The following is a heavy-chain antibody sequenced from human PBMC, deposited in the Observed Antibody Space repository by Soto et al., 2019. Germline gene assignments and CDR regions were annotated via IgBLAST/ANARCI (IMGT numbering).Heavy chain of an antibody. CDR3: ARGPSSSWPYYYYGMDV. CDR1: GFTFSSYA. CDR2: ISYDGSNK. Sequence: QVQLVESGGGVVQPGRSLRLSCAASGFTFSSYAMHWVRQAPGKGLERVAVISYDGSNKYYADSVKGRFTISRNNSKNTLYLQMNSLRAEDTAVYYCARGPSSSWPYYYYGMDVWGQGTTVTVSS. V-gene: IGHV3-30-3*01. J-gene: IGHJ6*02. D-gene: IGHD6-13*01.